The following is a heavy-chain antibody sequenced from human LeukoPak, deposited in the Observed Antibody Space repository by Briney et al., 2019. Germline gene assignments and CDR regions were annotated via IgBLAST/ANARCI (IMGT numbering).Heavy chain of an antibody. V-gene: IGHV3-33*01. Sequence: GGSLRLSCAASGFTFSNYAMHWVRQAPGKGPEWVAVIWRDGSEKHYEESVKGRFTISRDNSKNTLYLQMNSLRDEDTAVYYCVGGWALAGNPNWFDPWGQGTLVTVSS. CDR2: IWRDGSEK. CDR3: VGGWALAGNPNWFDP. CDR1: GFTFSNYA. D-gene: IGHD6-19*01. J-gene: IGHJ5*02.